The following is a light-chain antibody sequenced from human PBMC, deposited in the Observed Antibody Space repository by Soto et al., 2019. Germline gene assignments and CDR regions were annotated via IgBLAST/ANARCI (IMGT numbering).Light chain of an antibody. CDR2: AAS. CDR1: EDISTW. Sequence: DIQMPQSPSSVSASVGDRVTITCRSSEDISTWLAWYQQKPGKAPKLLIYAASSLQSGVPSRFSGSGSGTDFTLTISSLQPEDFATYYCQHADSFPLITFGQGTRLEIK. J-gene: IGKJ5*01. CDR3: QHADSFPLIT. V-gene: IGKV1-12*01.